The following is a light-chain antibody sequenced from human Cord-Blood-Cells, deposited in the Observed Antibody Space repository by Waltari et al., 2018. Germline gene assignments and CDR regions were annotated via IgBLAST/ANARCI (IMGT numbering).Light chain of an antibody. CDR1: KIGSKS. Sequence: SPVLTQPPSVSVDPGKTARITCGGNKIGSKSVNWYQQQPGQPPVLVIYYDSDRPSGIPERFSGSNSGNTATLTISSVEAGDEADYYCQVWDSSSDHYVFGTGTKVNFL. V-gene: IGLV3-21*04. J-gene: IGLJ1*01. CDR2: YDS. CDR3: QVWDSSSDHYV.